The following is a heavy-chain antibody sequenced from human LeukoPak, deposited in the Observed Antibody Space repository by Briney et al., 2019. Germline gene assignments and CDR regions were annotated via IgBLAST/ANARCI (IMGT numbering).Heavy chain of an antibody. J-gene: IGHJ4*01. CDR3: ARDAQRGFDYSNSLKY. V-gene: IGHV3-33*01. Sequence: GGSLRLSCAASGFIFSHHGMHWVRQAPGKGLEWVAVIWSDGTNRFYGDSVKGRFTISRDNSQNTVFLQMNSLRAKDTAIYYCARDAQRGFDYSNSLKYWGHGTLVTVSS. CDR2: IWSDGTNR. CDR1: GFIFSHHG. D-gene: IGHD4-11*01.